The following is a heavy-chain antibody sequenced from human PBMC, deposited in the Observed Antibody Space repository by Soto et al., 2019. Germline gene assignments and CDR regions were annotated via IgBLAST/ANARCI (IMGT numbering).Heavy chain of an antibody. CDR3: TRHALQYCGGDCYLLPYFDL. Sequence: EVQLVESGGGLVQPGGSLKLSCAASGFTFSGSAMHWVRQASGKGLEWVGRIRSKANNYATAYAASVKGRFTISRDDSXNTAYLQMNSLKTEDTAVYYCTRHALQYCGGDCYLLPYFDLWGRGTLVTVSS. V-gene: IGHV3-73*02. CDR2: IRSKANNYAT. D-gene: IGHD2-21*02. CDR1: GFTFSGSA. J-gene: IGHJ2*01.